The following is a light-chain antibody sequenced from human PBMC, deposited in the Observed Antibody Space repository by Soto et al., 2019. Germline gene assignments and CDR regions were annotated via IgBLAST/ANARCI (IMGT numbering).Light chain of an antibody. CDR1: QSINRD. CDR2: AAF. CDR3: QQSYSTPKT. Sequence: DIQMTQSPFSLSASVGDRVTITCRASQSINRDLNWYQQKPGKAPNLLIYAAFTLESGVPSRFSGSGSGTDFTLTISSLQPEDFATYYCQQSYSTPKTFGQGTKVDIK. J-gene: IGKJ1*01. V-gene: IGKV1-39*01.